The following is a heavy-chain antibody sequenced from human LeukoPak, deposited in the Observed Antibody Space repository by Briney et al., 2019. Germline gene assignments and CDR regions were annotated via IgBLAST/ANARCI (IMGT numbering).Heavy chain of an antibody. CDR3: ARDQAVDSGFDY. J-gene: IGHJ4*02. CDR2: IYYSGST. CDR1: GGSISSGGYS. V-gene: IGHV4-31*11. Sequence: SETLSLTCAVSGGSISSGGYSWSWIRQPPGKGLEWIGYIYYSGSTYYNPSLKSRVTISVDTSKNQFSLKLSSVTAADTAVYYCARDQAVDSGFDYWGQGTLVTVSS. D-gene: IGHD2-15*01.